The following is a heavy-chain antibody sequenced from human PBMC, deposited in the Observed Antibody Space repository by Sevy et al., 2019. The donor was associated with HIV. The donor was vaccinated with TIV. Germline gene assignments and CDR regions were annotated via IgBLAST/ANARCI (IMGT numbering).Heavy chain of an antibody. CDR2: LSVYNGNT. CDR3: ARAGYYSGFYDILTGLDY. Sequence: ASVKVSCKASGYTFTSYGISWARQAPGQGLEWMGWLSVYNGNTNYAQKLQARVTMTTDTSTSTAYMELRSLRSDDTAVYYCARAGYYSGFYDILTGLDYWSQGTLVTVSS. J-gene: IGHJ4*02. CDR1: GYTFTSYG. D-gene: IGHD3-9*01. V-gene: IGHV1-18*01.